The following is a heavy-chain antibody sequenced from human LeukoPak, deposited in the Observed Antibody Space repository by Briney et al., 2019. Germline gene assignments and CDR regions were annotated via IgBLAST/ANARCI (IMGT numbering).Heavy chain of an antibody. Sequence: GGSLRLSCAASGFTFSSYAMHWVRQAPGKGLEWVAVISYDGSNKYYADSVKGRFTISRDNSKNTLYLQMNSLRAEDTAVYYCASSRGSIHAYFDYWGQGTLVTVSS. D-gene: IGHD2-21*01. J-gene: IGHJ4*02. CDR1: GFTFSSYA. CDR3: ASSRGSIHAYFDY. CDR2: ISYDGSNK. V-gene: IGHV3-30*04.